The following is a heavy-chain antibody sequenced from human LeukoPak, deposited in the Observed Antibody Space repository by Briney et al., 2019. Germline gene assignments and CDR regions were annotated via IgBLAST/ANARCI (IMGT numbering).Heavy chain of an antibody. CDR3: ARDRITVTTWYGFDY. Sequence: SETLSLTCTVSGGSISCYYWSWIRQPPGKGLEWIGYIYYSGSTNYNPSLKSRVTISVDTSKNQFSLKLSSVTAADTAVYYCARDRITVTTWYGFDYWGQGTLVTVSS. V-gene: IGHV4-59*01. J-gene: IGHJ4*02. D-gene: IGHD4-17*01. CDR2: IYYSGST. CDR1: GGSISCYY.